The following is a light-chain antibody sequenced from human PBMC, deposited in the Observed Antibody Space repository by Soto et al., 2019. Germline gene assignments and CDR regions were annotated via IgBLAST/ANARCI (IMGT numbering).Light chain of an antibody. CDR2: DAS. J-gene: IGKJ5*01. CDR3: QQYNSYSIT. V-gene: IGKV1-5*01. Sequence: DIQMTQSPSTLSGSVGDRVTITCRASQTISSWLAWYQQKPGKAPKLLXYDASSLESGVPSRFSGSGSGTEFTLTISSLQPDDFETYYCQQYNSYSITFGQGTRLEIK. CDR1: QTISSW.